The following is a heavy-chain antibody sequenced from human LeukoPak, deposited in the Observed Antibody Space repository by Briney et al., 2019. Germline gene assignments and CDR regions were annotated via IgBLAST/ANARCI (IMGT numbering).Heavy chain of an antibody. CDR2: IIPSGHTT. D-gene: IGHD3-16*01. CDR1: GFTFSSHG. Sequence: GGSLRLSCVASGFTFSSHGMNWVRQAPGKGLEWVSGIIPSGHTTYYADSVRGRFTISRDNSKNTLYLQMNSLRAEDTAVYYCAKDGDYVWGSERGDAFDIWGQGTMVTVSS. V-gene: IGHV3-23*01. CDR3: AKDGDYVWGSERGDAFDI. J-gene: IGHJ3*02.